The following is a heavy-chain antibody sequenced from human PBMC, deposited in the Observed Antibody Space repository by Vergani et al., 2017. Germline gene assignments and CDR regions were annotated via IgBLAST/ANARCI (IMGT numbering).Heavy chain of an antibody. CDR3: ARTNYYYSSSYSLTLWHNWFDP. D-gene: IGHD3-22*01. CDR1: GFTFSSYS. V-gene: IGHV3-21*01. Sequence: EVQLVESGGGLVKPGGSLRLSCAASGFTFSSYSMNWVRQAPGKGLEWVSSISSSSSYIYYADSVKGRFTISRDNAKNSMYLQMNSLRAEDMALYYCARTNYYYSSSYSLTLWHNWFDPWGQGTLITVSS. CDR2: ISSSSSYI. J-gene: IGHJ5*02.